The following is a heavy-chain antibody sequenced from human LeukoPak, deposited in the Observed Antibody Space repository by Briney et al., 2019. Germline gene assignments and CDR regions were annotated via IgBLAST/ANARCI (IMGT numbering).Heavy chain of an antibody. J-gene: IGHJ4*02. D-gene: IGHD1-26*01. CDR2: INWNGGST. CDR1: GFTFDDYG. Sequence: GGSLRLSCAASGFTFDDYGMSWVRHAPGKGLEWVSGINWNGGSTGYADSVKGRFTISRDNAKNSLYLQMNSLRAEDTALYCCARDLSSGSPDYWGQGTLVTVSS. CDR3: ARDLSSGSPDY. V-gene: IGHV3-20*04.